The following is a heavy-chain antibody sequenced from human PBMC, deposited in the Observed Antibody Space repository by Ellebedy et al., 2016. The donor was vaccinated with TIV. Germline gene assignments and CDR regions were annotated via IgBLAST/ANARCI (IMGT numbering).Heavy chain of an antibody. Sequence: GESLKISXVVSGFSFSDYAMSWVRQAPGKGLQWVSSISFSGGSTYSADSVKGRFTISRDNSKNTVYLQMNSLRAEDTAIYYCAKDQGSTVVSKGRDCWGQGTLVTVSS. CDR3: AKDQGSTVVSKGRDC. CDR2: ISFSGGST. CDR1: GFSFSDYA. D-gene: IGHD4-23*01. V-gene: IGHV3-23*01. J-gene: IGHJ4*02.